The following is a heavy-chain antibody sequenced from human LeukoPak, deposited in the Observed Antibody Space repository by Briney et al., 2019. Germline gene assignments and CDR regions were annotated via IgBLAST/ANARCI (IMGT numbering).Heavy chain of an antibody. Sequence: GGSLRLSCADSGFTFSSYWMHWVRQAPGKGLGWVSCISTDESSTRYADSVKGRFTISRDNAKNTPYLQMNSLRVEDTALYYCVRAGGGSSRMAFDPWGQGTLVTVSS. CDR1: GFTFSSYW. V-gene: IGHV3-74*01. CDR3: VRAGGGSSRMAFDP. D-gene: IGHD2-15*01. CDR2: ISTDESST. J-gene: IGHJ5*02.